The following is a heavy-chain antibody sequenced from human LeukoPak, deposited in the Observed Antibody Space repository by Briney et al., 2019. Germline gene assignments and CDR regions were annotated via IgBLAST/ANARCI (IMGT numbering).Heavy chain of an antibody. J-gene: IGHJ3*02. CDR2: ISSSSSYI. CDR3: ARYCSSTSCYMGAFDI. D-gene: IGHD2-2*02. CDR1: GFTFSSYS. V-gene: IGHV3-21*01. Sequence: PGGSLRLSCAASGFTFSSYSMNWVRQAPGKGLEWVSSISSSSSYIYYADSVKGRLTISRDNAKNSLYLQMNSLRAEDTAVYYCARYCSSTSCYMGAFDIWGQGTMVTVSS.